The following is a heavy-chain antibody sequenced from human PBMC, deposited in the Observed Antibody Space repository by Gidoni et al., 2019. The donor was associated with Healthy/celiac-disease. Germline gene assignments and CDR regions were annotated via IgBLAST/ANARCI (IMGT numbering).Heavy chain of an antibody. V-gene: IGHV3-64*01. J-gene: IGHJ3*02. Sequence: EVQLVESGGGLVQPGGSLRLSCAASGFTFSSYAMHWVRQAPGKGLEYVSAISSNGGSTYYANSVKGRFTISRDNSKNTLYLQMGSLRAEDMAVYYCATVVVVAATRGAFDIWGQGTMVTVSS. CDR3: ATVVVVAATRGAFDI. D-gene: IGHD2-15*01. CDR2: ISSNGGST. CDR1: GFTFSSYA.